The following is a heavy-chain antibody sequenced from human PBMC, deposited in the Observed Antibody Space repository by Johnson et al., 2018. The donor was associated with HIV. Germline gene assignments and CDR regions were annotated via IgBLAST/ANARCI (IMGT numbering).Heavy chain of an antibody. CDR1: GFRFDDYA. J-gene: IGHJ3*02. Sequence: VQLVESGGGVVRPGGSLRLSCAASGFRFDDYAMHWVRQAPGKGLEWVSGISWNSGSIGYADSVKGRFTISRDNAKNSLYLQMNSLRAEDTALYYCAKDIVPMVQTDAFDIWGQGTMVTVSS. V-gene: IGHV3-9*01. CDR3: AKDIVPMVQTDAFDI. D-gene: IGHD3-10*01. CDR2: ISWNSGSI.